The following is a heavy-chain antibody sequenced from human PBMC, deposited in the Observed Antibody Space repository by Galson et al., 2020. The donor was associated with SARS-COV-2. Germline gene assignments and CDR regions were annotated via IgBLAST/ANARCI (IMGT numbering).Heavy chain of an antibody. Sequence: TGGSLRLSCAASGFTFSSYAMRWVRQAPGKGLEWVSAISGSGGSTYYADSVKGRFTISRDNSKNTLYLQMNSLRAEDTAVYYCAKDQSAAGLVSFDYWGQGTLVTVSS. V-gene: IGHV3-23*01. J-gene: IGHJ4*02. CDR3: AKDQSAAGLVSFDY. D-gene: IGHD6-13*01. CDR1: GFTFSSYA. CDR2: ISGSGGST.